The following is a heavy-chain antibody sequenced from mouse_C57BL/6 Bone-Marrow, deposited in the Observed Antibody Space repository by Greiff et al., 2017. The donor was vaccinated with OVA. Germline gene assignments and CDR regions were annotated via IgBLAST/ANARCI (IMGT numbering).Heavy chain of an antibody. V-gene: IGHV1-64*01. CDR1: GYTFTSYW. J-gene: IGHJ3*01. CDR2: IHPNSGST. CDR3: ARSKGVYCFAY. Sequence: QVQLQQPGAELVKPGASVKLSCKASGYTFTSYWMHWVKQRPGQGLGWIGMIHPNSGSTNYNEKFKSKATLTVDKSSSTAYMQLSSLTSEDSAVYYCARSKGVYCFAYWGQGTLVTVSA.